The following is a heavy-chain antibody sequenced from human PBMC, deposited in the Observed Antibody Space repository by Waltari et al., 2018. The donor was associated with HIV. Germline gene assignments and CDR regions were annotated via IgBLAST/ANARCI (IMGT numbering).Heavy chain of an antibody. CDR2: INPSGGST. CDR1: GYPFTSFY. Sequence: QVQLVQSGAEVKKPGASVKVSCKASGYPFTSFYMHWVRQAPGQRLEWMGMINPSGGSTTYAEKVQDRVTMTRDTSTRTVYMELSSLTSEDTAVYYCARVRRAVGASIDYFDYWGQGSLVTVSS. J-gene: IGHJ4*02. CDR3: ARVRRAVGASIDYFDY. V-gene: IGHV1-46*01. D-gene: IGHD1-26*01.